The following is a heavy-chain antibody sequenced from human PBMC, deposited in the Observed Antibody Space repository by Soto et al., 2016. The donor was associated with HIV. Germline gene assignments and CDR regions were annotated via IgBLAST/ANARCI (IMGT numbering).Heavy chain of an antibody. V-gene: IGHV3-23*01. J-gene: IGHJ4*02. D-gene: IGHD2-15*01. CDR2: ISAGGGST. CDR3: AKWAYCSGGTCSEASPLDY. CDR1: GLTFSNYA. Sequence: EVHLLESGGGLVQSGGSLRLSCAVSGLTFSNYAMNWVRQAPGKGLEWVSGISAGGGSTYYADLVKGRFTIPRDNFKNTLYLQMNSLRAEDTAVYYCAKWAYCSGGTCSEASPLDYWGQGTLVTVSS.